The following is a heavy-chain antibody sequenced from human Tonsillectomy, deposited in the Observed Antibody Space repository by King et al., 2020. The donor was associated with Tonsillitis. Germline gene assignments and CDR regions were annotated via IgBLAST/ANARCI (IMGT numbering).Heavy chain of an antibody. J-gene: IGHJ6*03. CDR2: IYYSGST. Sequence: VQLQESGPGLVKPSETLSLTCTVSGGSISSYYWSWIRQPPGKGLEWIGYIYYSGSTNYNPSLKSRVTISVDTSKNQFSLKLSSVTAADTAVYYCALSSTIANWDYYYMDVWGKGTTVTVSS. CDR1: GGSISSYY. CDR3: ALSSTIANWDYYYMDV. D-gene: IGHD2-2*01. V-gene: IGHV4-59*08.